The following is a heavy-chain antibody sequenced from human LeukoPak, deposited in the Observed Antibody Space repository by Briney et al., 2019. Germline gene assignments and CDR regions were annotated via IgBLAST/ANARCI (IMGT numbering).Heavy chain of an antibody. CDR3: GASHDSAGHD. CDR2: IRHDGNAK. CDR1: GFAFSGYW. V-gene: IGHV3-7*01. Sequence: GGSLRLSCAASGFAFSGYWMSWVRQAPGKGLEWVANIRHDGNAKNYVPSVRGRFTISRDNAKNALYLQMNSLTAEDTAVYYCGASHDSAGHDWGQGTLVTVSS. D-gene: IGHD2-15*01. J-gene: IGHJ4*02.